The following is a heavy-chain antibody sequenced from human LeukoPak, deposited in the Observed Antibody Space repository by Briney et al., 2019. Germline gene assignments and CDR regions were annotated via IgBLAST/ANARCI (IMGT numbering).Heavy chain of an antibody. Sequence: GGSLRLSCSASGFTFSSYAMHWVRQAPGKGLEYVSAISSNGGSTYYADSVKGRFTISRDNSKNTLYLQMNSLRAEDTAVYYCARVGVPAAIDYWGQGTLVTVSS. J-gene: IGHJ4*02. CDR2: ISSNGGST. CDR1: GFTFSSYA. D-gene: IGHD2-2*01. CDR3: ARVGVPAAIDY. V-gene: IGHV3-64*04.